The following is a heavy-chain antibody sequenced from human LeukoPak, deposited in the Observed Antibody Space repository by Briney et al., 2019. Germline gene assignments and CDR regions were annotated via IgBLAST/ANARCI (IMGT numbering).Heavy chain of an antibody. V-gene: IGHV3-33*01. CDR2: IWYDGSNK. CDR3: SGSYYPPVGYHGMDV. D-gene: IGHD1-26*01. Sequence: GGSLRLSCAASGFTFSSYGMHWVRQAPGKGLEWVAVIWYDGSNKYYADSVKGRFTISRDNSKNTLYLQMNSLRAEDTAVYYCSGSYYPPVGYHGMDVWGQGTTVTVSS. CDR1: GFTFSSYG. J-gene: IGHJ6*02.